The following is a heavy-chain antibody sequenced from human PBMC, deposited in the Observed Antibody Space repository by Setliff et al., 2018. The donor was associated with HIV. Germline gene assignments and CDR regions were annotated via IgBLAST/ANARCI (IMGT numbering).Heavy chain of an antibody. CDR3: ARGALSLTMTKLLSFFDS. J-gene: IGHJ4*02. Sequence: PSETLSLTCAVYGGSFSNSYYNWIRQPPGKGLEWVGQISHSGSATYNSSLKSRVTISVVTSKSHFSLKMTSVTAADAAIYYCARGALSLTMTKLLSFFDSWGQGTQVTVSS. D-gene: IGHD3-22*01. CDR2: ISHSGSA. V-gene: IGHV4-34*01. CDR1: GGSFSNSY.